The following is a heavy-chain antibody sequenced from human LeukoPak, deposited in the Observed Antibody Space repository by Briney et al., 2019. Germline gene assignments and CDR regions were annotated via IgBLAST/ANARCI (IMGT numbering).Heavy chain of an antibody. J-gene: IGHJ5*02. V-gene: IGHV1-18*01. D-gene: IGHD3-10*01. Sequence: AASVKVSCKASGYTFTSYGISWVRQAPGQGLEWMGWISAYNGNTNYAQKFQGRVTMTRDTSTSTVYMELSSLRSEDTAVYYCARVNSGSARFDPWGQGTLVTVSS. CDR3: ARVNSGSARFDP. CDR1: GYTFTSYG. CDR2: ISAYNGNT.